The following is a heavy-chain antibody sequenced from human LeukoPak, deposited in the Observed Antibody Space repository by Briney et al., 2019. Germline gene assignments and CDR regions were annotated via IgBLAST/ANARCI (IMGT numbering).Heavy chain of an antibody. Sequence: SQTLSLTCTVSGGSISSASHYWTWIRQPAGKGLEWIGRIFTSGSTDYNPSLKSRVTISVETSKNQFSLKLSSVTPADTAIYYCAREESLTLDSWGQGTLVTVS. CDR2: IFTSGST. CDR3: AREESLTLDS. J-gene: IGHJ4*02. D-gene: IGHD3-10*01. V-gene: IGHV4-61*02. CDR1: GGSISSASHY.